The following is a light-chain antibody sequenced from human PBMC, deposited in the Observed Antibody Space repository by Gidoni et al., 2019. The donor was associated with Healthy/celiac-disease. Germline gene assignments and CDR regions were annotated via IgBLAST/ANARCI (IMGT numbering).Light chain of an antibody. V-gene: IGKV1-5*03. J-gene: IGKJ4*01. CDR3: QQYNTYALT. CDR2: KAS. Sequence: DIQMTQSPSTLSASIGDRVAITCRASQSINIWLAWYQQKPGKAPKLLIYKASSLESGVPSRFSGSGSGTEFTLTISSLQPDDFATYYCQQYNTYALTFGGGTKVEIK. CDR1: QSINIW.